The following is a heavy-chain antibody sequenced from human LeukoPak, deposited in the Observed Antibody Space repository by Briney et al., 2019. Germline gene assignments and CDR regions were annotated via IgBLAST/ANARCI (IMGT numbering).Heavy chain of an antibody. V-gene: IGHV4-59*01. Sequence: PSETLSLTWTVSGXSISSYYWSWIRQPPGKGLEWIGYIYYSGSTNYNPSLKSRVTISVDTSKNQFSLKLSSVTAADTAVYYCARSPVLRFLEWPYFDYWGQGTLVTVSS. J-gene: IGHJ4*02. D-gene: IGHD3-3*01. CDR3: ARSPVLRFLEWPYFDY. CDR2: IYYSGST. CDR1: GXSISSYY.